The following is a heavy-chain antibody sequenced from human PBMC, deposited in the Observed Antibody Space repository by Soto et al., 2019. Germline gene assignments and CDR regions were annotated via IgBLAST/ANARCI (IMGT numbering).Heavy chain of an antibody. D-gene: IGHD6-13*01. CDR2: IYYSGST. CDR3: ARTSRSSLDY. V-gene: IGHV4-61*01. J-gene: IGHJ4*02. Sequence: PSETLSLTCTVSGGSVSSGSYYWSWIRQPPGKGLEWIGYIYYSGSTNYNPSLKSRVTISVDTSKNQFSLKLSSVTAADTAVYYCARTSRSSLDYWGQGTLVTVSS. CDR1: GGSVSSGSYY.